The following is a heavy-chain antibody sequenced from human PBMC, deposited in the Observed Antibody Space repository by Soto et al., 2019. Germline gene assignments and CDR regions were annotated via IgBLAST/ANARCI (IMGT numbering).Heavy chain of an antibody. CDR3: TRVGGYYGDYPNFDY. CDR2: IYYTGST. D-gene: IGHD4-17*01. V-gene: IGHV4-59*01. Sequence: SETLSLTCTVSGSSISPFYCSWIRQPPGKGLEWIGYIYYTGSTKYNPSLKSRVTLSLGTSRNQLSLKLSSVTAADTAVYYCTRVGGYYGDYPNFDYWGPGTLVTVSS. CDR1: GSSISPFY. J-gene: IGHJ4*02.